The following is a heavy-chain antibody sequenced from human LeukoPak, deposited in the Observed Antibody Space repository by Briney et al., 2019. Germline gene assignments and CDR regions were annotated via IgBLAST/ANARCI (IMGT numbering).Heavy chain of an antibody. J-gene: IGHJ4*02. V-gene: IGHV3-23*01. CDR3: AKGVGRGSSSK. Sequence: GGSLRLSCAASGFTFSSYAMSWVRQAPGKGLEWVSAISGSGGSTYYADSVKGRFTISRGNSKNTLYLQMNSLRAEDTAVYYCAKGVGRGSSSKWGQGTLVTVSS. CDR2: ISGSGGST. CDR1: GFTFSSYA. D-gene: IGHD2-2*01.